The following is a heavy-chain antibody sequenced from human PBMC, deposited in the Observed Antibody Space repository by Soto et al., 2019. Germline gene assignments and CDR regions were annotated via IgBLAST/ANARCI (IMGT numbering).Heavy chain of an antibody. V-gene: IGHV3-15*07. CDR1: GFTFSNYG. D-gene: IGHD2-15*01. CDR2: IKSKTDGGTT. J-gene: IGHJ6*02. CDR3: TTRQETLSYYYYGMDV. Sequence: PGGSLRLSCAASGFTFSNYGMHWVRQAPGKGLEWVGRIKSKTDGGTTDYAAPVKRRFTISRDDSKNTLYLQMNSLKTEDTAVYYCTTRQETLSYYYYGMDVWGQGTTVTVSS.